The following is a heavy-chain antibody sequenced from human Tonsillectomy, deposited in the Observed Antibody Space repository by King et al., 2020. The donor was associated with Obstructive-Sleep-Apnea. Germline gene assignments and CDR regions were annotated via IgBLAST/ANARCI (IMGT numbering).Heavy chain of an antibody. CDR2: IYYSGST. Sequence: VQLQESGPGLVKPSQTLSLTCTVSGGSISSGGYYWSWIRQHPGKGLEWIGYIYYSGSTYYNPSLKSRVTISVDTSKNQFSLKLSSVTAADTAVYYCARYCSGGSNRGWFDPWGQGTLVTVSS. CDR3: ARYCSGGSNRGWFDP. D-gene: IGHD2-15*01. J-gene: IGHJ5*02. CDR1: GGSISSGGYY. V-gene: IGHV4-31*03.